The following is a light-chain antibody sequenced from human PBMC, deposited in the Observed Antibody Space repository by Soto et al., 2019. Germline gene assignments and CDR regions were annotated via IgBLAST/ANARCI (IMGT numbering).Light chain of an antibody. J-gene: IGLJ1*01. CDR2: DVS. CDR3: SSYTSSSTLYV. Sequence: QSVLTQPASLSGSPGQSVTISCTGNSSEVGGYNYVSWYQQHPGKAPKLMIYDVSNRPSGVSNRLSGSKSGNTASLTISGLQAEDEADYYCSSYTSSSTLYVFGTGTKVTVL. CDR1: SSEVGGYNY. V-gene: IGLV2-14*01.